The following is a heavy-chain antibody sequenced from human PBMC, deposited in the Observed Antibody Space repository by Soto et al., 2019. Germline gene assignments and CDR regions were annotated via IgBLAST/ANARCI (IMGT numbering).Heavy chain of an antibody. CDR1: GGTFSSYA. CDR2: IIPIFGTA. V-gene: IGHV1-69*06. CDR3: ARGRSWLVSTPYYGMDV. J-gene: IGHJ6*02. D-gene: IGHD6-19*01. Sequence: QVQLVQSGAEVKKPGSSVKVSCKASGGTFSSYAISWVRQAPGQGLEWMGGIIPIFGTANYAQKFQGRVTITADKYTSTAYMELSSLRSEDTAVYYCARGRSWLVSTPYYGMDVWGQGTTVTVSS.